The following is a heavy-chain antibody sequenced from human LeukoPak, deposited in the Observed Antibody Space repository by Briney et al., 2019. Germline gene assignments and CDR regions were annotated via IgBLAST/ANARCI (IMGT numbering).Heavy chain of an antibody. V-gene: IGHV1-2*02. D-gene: IGHD1-26*01. Sequence: ASVKVSCKASGYTFTGYYMHWVRQAPGQGLEWMGWINPNSGGTNYAQKFQGRVTMTRDTSISTAYMELSRLRSDDAAVYYCATSLRATSGDFDIWGKGTMVTVSS. J-gene: IGHJ3*02. CDR2: INPNSGGT. CDR1: GYTFTGYY. CDR3: ATSLRATSGDFDI.